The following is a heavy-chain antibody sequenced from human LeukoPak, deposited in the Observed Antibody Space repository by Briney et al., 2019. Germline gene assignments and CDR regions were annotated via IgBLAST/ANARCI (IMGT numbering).Heavy chain of an antibody. V-gene: IGHV4-30-4*07. J-gene: IGHJ5*02. D-gene: IGHD6-13*01. CDR3: ARVVAAAGNNWFDP. CDR2: IHDSGST. Sequence: SETLSLTCAVSGDSLSSGGYSWRWLRQPPGKGLEWLAYIHDSGSTYNNPSLKTRLSISIDSSKNQFSLKLNSVTAADTAVYYCARVVAAAGNNWFDPWGQGTLVTVSS. CDR1: GDSLSSGGYS.